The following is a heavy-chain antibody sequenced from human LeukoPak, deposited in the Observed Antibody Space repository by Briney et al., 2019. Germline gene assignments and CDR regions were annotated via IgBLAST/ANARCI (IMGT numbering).Heavy chain of an antibody. CDR2: ASKDGVTK. V-gene: IGHV3-30-3*01. J-gene: IGHJ4*02. CDR1: GFIFSNYA. D-gene: IGHD4-23*01. CDR3: AADRWPGAPDYLDS. Sequence: PGGSLRLSCAASGFIFSNYAIHWVRQAPGKGLEWVAVASKDGVTKFYRDSVNGRFTISTDSSKYTVYLQMTGLGSEDTAIYYCAADRWPGAPDYLDSWGQGTLVTVSS.